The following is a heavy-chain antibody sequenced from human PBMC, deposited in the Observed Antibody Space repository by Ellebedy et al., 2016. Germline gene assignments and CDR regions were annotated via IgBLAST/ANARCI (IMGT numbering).Heavy chain of an antibody. J-gene: IGHJ4*02. CDR2: ITGGGDTT. D-gene: IGHD3-22*01. Sequence: GGSLRLSCAASGFTFSSHGMAWVRQAPGKGLEWLSGITGGGDTTYYAESVKGRFTISSDTSKNTVNLQMNSLRVEDAAIYYCAKDLFYDSFGPFDYWGQGTLVTVSS. CDR1: GFTFSSHG. CDR3: AKDLFYDSFGPFDY. V-gene: IGHV3-23*01.